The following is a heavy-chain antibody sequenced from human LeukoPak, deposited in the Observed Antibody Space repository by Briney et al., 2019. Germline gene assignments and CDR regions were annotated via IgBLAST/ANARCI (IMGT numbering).Heavy chain of an antibody. D-gene: IGHD2-21*02. V-gene: IGHV1-69*04. Sequence: SVKVSCKASGGTFSSYAISWVRQAPGQGLEWMGRIIPILGIANYAQKFQGRVTITADKSTSTAYMELNSLRSEDTAVYYCARAYCGGDCFYFDYWGQGTLVTVSS. CDR1: GGTFSSYA. J-gene: IGHJ4*02. CDR2: IIPILGIA. CDR3: ARAYCGGDCFYFDY.